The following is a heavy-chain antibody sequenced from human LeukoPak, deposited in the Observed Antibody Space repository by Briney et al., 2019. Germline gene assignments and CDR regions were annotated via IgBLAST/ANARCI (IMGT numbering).Heavy chain of an antibody. D-gene: IGHD6-13*01. CDR3: ARDSIAAAGSGSFDY. V-gene: IGHV3-21*01. J-gene: IGHJ4*02. Sequence: PGGSLRLSCAASGFTFSSYSMNWVRQAPGKGLEWVSSISSSSSYIYYADSVKGRFTISRDNAKNSLYLQMNSLRAEDTAVYYCARDSIAAAGSGSFDYWGQGTLVTVSS. CDR1: GFTFSSYS. CDR2: ISSSSSYI.